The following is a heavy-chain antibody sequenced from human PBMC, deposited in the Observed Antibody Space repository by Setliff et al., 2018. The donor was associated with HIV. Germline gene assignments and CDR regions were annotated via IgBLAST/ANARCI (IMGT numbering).Heavy chain of an antibody. CDR3: ARSPGDYLFDY. CDR1: GYTFTSYA. CDR2: INAGYGNT. D-gene: IGHD4-17*01. V-gene: IGHV1-3*01. Sequence: ASVKVSCKSSGYTFTSYAIHWVRQAPGQSLEWMGWINAGYGNTKYSQKFQGRVTITRDASASTAYMELSSLRSEDTAVYYCARSPGDYLFDYWGQGTLVTVSS. J-gene: IGHJ4*02.